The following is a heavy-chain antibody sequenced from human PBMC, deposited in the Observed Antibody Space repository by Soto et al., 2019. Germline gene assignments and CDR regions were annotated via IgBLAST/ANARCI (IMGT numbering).Heavy chain of an antibody. D-gene: IGHD1-7*01. CDR1: GDSVSSNSAA. V-gene: IGHV6-1*01. Sequence: QVQLQESGPGLVKPSQTLSLTCAISGDSVSSNSAAWNWIRQSPSRGLEWLGRTYYRSRWYNAYGVPVRSRITVNADTSKNPFSLQLTSVTPEDTAVYYCAGTTSYQWYYMDVWGKGTTVTVSS. CDR2: TYYRSRWYN. CDR3: AGTTSYQWYYMDV. J-gene: IGHJ6*03.